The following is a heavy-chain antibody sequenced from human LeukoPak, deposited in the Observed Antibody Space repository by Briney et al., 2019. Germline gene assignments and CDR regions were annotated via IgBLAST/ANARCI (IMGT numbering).Heavy chain of an antibody. V-gene: IGHV4-34*01. CDR2: INHSGSI. D-gene: IGHD6-19*01. CDR1: GGSFSGYY. CDR3: ARGPLAVAGTGFDY. J-gene: IGHJ4*02. Sequence: PSETLSLTCAVYGGSFSGYYWSWIRQPPGKGLEWIGEINHSGSINYNPSLKSRVTISVDTSKNQFSLKLSSVTAADTAVYYCARGPLAVAGTGFDYWGQGTLVTVSS.